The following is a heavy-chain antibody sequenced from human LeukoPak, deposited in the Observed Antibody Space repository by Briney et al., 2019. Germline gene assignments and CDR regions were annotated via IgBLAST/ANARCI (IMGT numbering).Heavy chain of an antibody. CDR2: ISYDGSNQ. V-gene: IGHV3-30*04. CDR1: GFTFSSYA. D-gene: IGHD3-9*01. Sequence: PGRSLRLSCAASGFTFSSYAMHWVRQAPGKGLEWVGVISYDGSNQHYGDSVKGRFTISRDNSKNTVYLQMNGLRVDDTAVYYCARDRLRYSYNWVDPWGQGALVTVSS. CDR3: ARDRLRYSYNWVDP. J-gene: IGHJ5*02.